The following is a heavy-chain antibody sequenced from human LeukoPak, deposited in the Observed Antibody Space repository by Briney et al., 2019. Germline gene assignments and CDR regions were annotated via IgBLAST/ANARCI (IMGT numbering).Heavy chain of an antibody. J-gene: IGHJ4*02. CDR3: ARGYSYGSNDY. D-gene: IGHD5-18*01. Sequence: PSETLSLTCAVYGGSFSGYYWSWIRQPPGKGLEWIGYIYYSGSTYYNPSLKSRVTISVDTSKNQFSLKLSSVTAADTAVYYCARGYSYGSNDYWGQGTLVTVSS. V-gene: IGHV4-59*06. CDR1: GGSFSGYY. CDR2: IYYSGST.